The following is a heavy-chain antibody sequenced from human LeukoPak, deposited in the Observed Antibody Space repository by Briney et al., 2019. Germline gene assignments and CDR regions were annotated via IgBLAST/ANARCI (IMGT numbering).Heavy chain of an antibody. CDR2: IKQDGSEK. V-gene: IGHV3-7*01. CDR3: ARADYGDYAYSY. D-gene: IGHD4-17*01. Sequence: TGGSLRLSCAASGFTFSSYWMSWVRQAPGKGLEWVANIKQDGSEKYYVDSVKGRFTISRDNAKNPLYLQMNSLRAEDKAVSYCARADYGDYAYSYWGQGTLVTVSS. CDR1: GFTFSSYW. J-gene: IGHJ4*02.